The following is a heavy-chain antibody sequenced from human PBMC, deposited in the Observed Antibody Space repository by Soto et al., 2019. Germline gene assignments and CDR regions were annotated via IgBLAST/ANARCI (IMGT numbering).Heavy chain of an antibody. V-gene: IGHV3-30*18. CDR2: ISYDGSNK. J-gene: IGHJ6*02. Sequence: GGSLRRSCAASGFTFSSYGMHWVRQAPGKGLEWVAVISYDGSNKYYADSVKGRFTISRDNSKNTLYLQMNSLRDEDTAVYYCAKDLAVASYCCYGMDVWGQGTTVTVSS. CDR1: GFTFSSYG. CDR3: AKDLAVASYCCYGMDV. D-gene: IGHD2-21*01.